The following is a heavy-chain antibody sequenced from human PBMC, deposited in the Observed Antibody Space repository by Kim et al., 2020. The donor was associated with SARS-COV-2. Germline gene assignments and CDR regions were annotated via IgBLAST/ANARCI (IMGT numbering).Heavy chain of an antibody. CDR2: IYYSGST. J-gene: IGHJ5*02. CDR3: ARAGTTLNRTKSSHANWFDP. CDR1: GGSISSGGYY. D-gene: IGHD1-7*01. Sequence: SETLSLTCTVSGGSISSGGYYWSWIRQHPGKGLEWIGYIYYSGSTYYNPSLKSRVTISVDTSKNQFSLKLSSVTAADTAVYYCARAGTTLNRTKSSHANWFDPWGQGTLVTVSS. V-gene: IGHV4-31*03.